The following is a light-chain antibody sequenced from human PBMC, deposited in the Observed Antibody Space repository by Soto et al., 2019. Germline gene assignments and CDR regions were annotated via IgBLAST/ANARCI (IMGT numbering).Light chain of an antibody. CDR3: QSYDSSLSGYVV. CDR1: SSNIGAGYD. J-gene: IGLJ2*01. Sequence: QSVLTQPPSESRAPGQRVTISCTGSSSNIGAGYDVHWYQQLPGTAPKLLIYGNSNRPSGVPDRFSGSKSGTSASLAITGLQAEDEADDYCQSYDSSLSGYVVFGGGTKLTLL. V-gene: IGLV1-40*01. CDR2: GNS.